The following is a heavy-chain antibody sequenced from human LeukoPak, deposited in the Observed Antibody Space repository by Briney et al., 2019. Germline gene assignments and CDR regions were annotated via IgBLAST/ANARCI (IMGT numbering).Heavy chain of an antibody. Sequence: PGGSLRLSCAASGFXFSAYNLNWVRQAPGKGLEWISAIGGSGGRTYYADFVKGRFTISRDNSKNTLYLQMNSLRVEDTAVYYCAKDGSYYFDYWGQGTLVTVSS. J-gene: IGHJ4*02. V-gene: IGHV3-23*01. CDR2: IGGSGGRT. CDR1: GFXFSAYN. CDR3: AKDGSYYFDY.